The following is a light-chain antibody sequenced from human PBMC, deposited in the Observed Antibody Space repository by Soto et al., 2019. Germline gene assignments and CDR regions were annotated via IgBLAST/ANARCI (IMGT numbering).Light chain of an antibody. Sequence: QSVLTQPPSVSGAPGQRVTISCTGSSSNIGAGYDVHWYQQLPGTAPKLLIYGNSNRPSGVPDRFSGSKSGTPASLATTGLQAEDEADYYCQSYDSSLSGSVFGGGTKLTVL. CDR1: SSNIGAGYD. J-gene: IGLJ2*01. CDR3: QSYDSSLSGSV. CDR2: GNS. V-gene: IGLV1-40*01.